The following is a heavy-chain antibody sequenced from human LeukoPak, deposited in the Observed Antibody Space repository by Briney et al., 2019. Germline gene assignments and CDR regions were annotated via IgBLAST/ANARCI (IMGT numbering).Heavy chain of an antibody. Sequence: PSETLSLTCTVSGGSISSSTYYWGWIRQPPGKCLEWIGNLYYSGSTYYNPSLKSRVTISIDTSKNQFSLKLSSVTAADTAVYYCARQAISGYDPPPFDSWGQGTLVTVSS. V-gene: IGHV4-39*01. J-gene: IGHJ4*02. CDR3: ARQAISGYDPPPFDS. CDR2: LYYSGST. D-gene: IGHD5-12*01. CDR1: GGSISSSTYY.